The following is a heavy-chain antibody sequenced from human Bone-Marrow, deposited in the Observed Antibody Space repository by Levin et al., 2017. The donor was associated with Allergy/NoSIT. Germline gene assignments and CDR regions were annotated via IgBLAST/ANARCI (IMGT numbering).Heavy chain of an antibody. D-gene: IGHD5-24*01. CDR1: GGSISSGDYY. V-gene: IGHV4-30-4*01. J-gene: IGHJ3*02. Sequence: SETLSLTCTVSGGSISSGDYYWSWIRQPPGKGLEWIGYIYYSGSTYYNPSLKSRVTISVDTSKNQFSLKLSSVTAADTAVYYCARGGLQKIGGAFDIWGQGTMVTVSS. CDR3: ARGGLQKIGGAFDI. CDR2: IYYSGST.